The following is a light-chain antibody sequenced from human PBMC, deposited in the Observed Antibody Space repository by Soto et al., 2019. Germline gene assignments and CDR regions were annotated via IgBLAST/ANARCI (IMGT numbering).Light chain of an antibody. Sequence: DIQMTQSPSSLSVSVGDTVTITCQARQDIDNYLNWYQQKPGQAPTLLIYDASYLETGVPSRFSGRGAGTDFTFTITSLQPEDIATCYCQHYDRRPPYTFGQGTKLELK. CDR3: QHYDRRPPYT. V-gene: IGKV1-33*01. CDR1: QDIDNY. CDR2: DAS. J-gene: IGKJ2*01.